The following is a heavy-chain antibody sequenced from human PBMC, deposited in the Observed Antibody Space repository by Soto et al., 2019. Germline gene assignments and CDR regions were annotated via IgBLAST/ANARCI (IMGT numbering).Heavy chain of an antibody. CDR3: ARDLLWAMTYLDAFDN. CDR2: IYTSGST. J-gene: IGHJ3*02. Sequence: PXGTLSLSCTASGGSISSYYWSWIRQPSGKGLEWIGRIYTSGSTNYNPSLKSRVTMSVDTSKNQFSLKLRSVTAADTAVYYCARDLLWAMTYLDAFDNWGQGTMVTASS. V-gene: IGHV4-4*07. D-gene: IGHD2-2*01. CDR1: GGSISSYY.